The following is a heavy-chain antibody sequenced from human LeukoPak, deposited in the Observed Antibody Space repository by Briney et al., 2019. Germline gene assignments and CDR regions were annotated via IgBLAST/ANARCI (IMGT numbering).Heavy chain of an antibody. J-gene: IGHJ5*02. D-gene: IGHD4-17*01. CDR3: AKDEIYGDYHWFDP. CDR2: ISGSGGST. V-gene: IGHV3-23*01. CDR1: GFTFSIYA. Sequence: PGRSLRLSCAASGFTFSIYAISWVRQAPGKGLEWLSAISGSGGSTYYADSVKGRFTISRDNSKNTLYLQMNSLRAEDTAVYYCAKDEIYGDYHWFDPWGQGTLVTVSS.